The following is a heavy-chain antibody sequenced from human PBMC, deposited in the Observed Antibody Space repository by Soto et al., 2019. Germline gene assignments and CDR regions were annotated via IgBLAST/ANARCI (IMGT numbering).Heavy chain of an antibody. J-gene: IGHJ4*02. Sequence: QVQLVESGGGVVQPGRSMRLSCAASGFTFSSYGMHWVRQAPGKGLEWVAVIWYDGSNKYYADSVKGRFTISRDNSKNTLYLQMNSLRAEDTAVCYCARDFPNYGSAFDYWGQGTLVTVSS. CDR1: GFTFSSYG. V-gene: IGHV3-33*01. D-gene: IGHD1-7*01. CDR3: ARDFPNYGSAFDY. CDR2: IWYDGSNK.